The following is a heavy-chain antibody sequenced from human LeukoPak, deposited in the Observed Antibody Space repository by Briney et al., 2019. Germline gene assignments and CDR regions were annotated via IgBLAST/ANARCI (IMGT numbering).Heavy chain of an antibody. D-gene: IGHD3-10*01. Sequence: GASVKVSCKASGYTFTSYYMHWVRQAPGQGLEWMGIINPSGGSTSYAQKFQGRVTMTRDTSTSTVYMELSSLRSEDTAVYYCARDSGRNNPNYGMDVWGQATTVTVSS. J-gene: IGHJ6*02. V-gene: IGHV1-46*01. CDR3: ARDSGRNNPNYGMDV. CDR2: INPSGGST. CDR1: GYTFTSYY.